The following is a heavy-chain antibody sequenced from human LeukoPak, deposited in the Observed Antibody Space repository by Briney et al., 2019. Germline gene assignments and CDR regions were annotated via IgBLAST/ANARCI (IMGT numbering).Heavy chain of an antibody. Sequence: GGSLRLSCAASGFTFSSYAMHWVRQAPGKGLEWVAVIWYDGSNKYYADSVKGRFTISRDNSKNTLYLQMNSLRAEDTAVYYCARDGYSSGCLGMDVWGQGTTVTVSS. CDR1: GFTFSSYA. CDR2: IWYDGSNK. V-gene: IGHV3-33*08. D-gene: IGHD6-19*01. CDR3: ARDGYSSGCLGMDV. J-gene: IGHJ6*02.